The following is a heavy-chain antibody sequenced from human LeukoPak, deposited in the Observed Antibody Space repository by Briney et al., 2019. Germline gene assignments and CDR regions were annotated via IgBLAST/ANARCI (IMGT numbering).Heavy chain of an antibody. CDR2: INWNGGSA. CDR1: GFTFDNYG. CDR3: ARSVSGDYLDF. J-gene: IGHJ4*02. Sequence: GGSLRLSCAASGFTFDNYGMNWVRQVPGKGLEWVSGINWNGGSAGYADSVKGRLTVSRDNAKNFLYLQMNSLRAEDTALYYCARSVSGDYLDFWGQGSLVTVSS. D-gene: IGHD3-10*01. V-gene: IGHV3-20*04.